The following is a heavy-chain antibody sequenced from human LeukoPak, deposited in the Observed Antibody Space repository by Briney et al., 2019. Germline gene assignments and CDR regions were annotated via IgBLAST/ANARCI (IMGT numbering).Heavy chain of an antibody. V-gene: IGHV4-34*01. Sequence: SETLSLTCAVYGGSFSGYYWSWIRQPPGKGLEWIGEINHSGSTNYNPSLKSRVTISVDTSKNQFSLKLSSVTAADTAVYYCARGRFRRYYYDSSGQFPGDRHYYFDYWGQGTLVTVSS. CDR3: ARGRFRRYYYDSSGQFPGDRHYYFDY. CDR2: INHSGST. J-gene: IGHJ4*02. CDR1: GGSFSGYY. D-gene: IGHD3-22*01.